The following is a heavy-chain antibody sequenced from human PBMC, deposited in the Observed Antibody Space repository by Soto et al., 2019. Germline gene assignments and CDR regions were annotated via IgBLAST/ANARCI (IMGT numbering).Heavy chain of an antibody. CDR2: ISSSSSYI. CDR3: ARLADSSGQFDY. D-gene: IGHD6-19*01. Sequence: EVQLVESGGSLVNPGGSLRLSCAASGFTFSSYSMNWVRQAPGKGLEWVSSISSSSSYIYYADSVKGRLTISRDNAKNSLYLQMNRLIAEDTAVYYCARLADSSGQFDYWGQGSLVTVSS. V-gene: IGHV3-21*01. CDR1: GFTFSSYS. J-gene: IGHJ4*02.